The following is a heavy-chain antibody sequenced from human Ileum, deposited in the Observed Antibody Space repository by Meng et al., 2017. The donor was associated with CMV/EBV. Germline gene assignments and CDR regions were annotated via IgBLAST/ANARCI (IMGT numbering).Heavy chain of an antibody. Sequence: GGSLRLSCAASGFTVSNNYVSWVRQAAGKGLEFVSVIYSGGSAYYAASVKGRFTISRDNTQNMVYLQMNSLRAEDTAVYYCARRPSVIPVSYYGMDVWGQGTTVTVSS. J-gene: IGHJ6*02. CDR3: ARRPSVIPVSYYGMDV. V-gene: IGHV3-53*01. CDR1: GFTVSNNY. D-gene: IGHD2-21*01. CDR2: IYSGGSA.